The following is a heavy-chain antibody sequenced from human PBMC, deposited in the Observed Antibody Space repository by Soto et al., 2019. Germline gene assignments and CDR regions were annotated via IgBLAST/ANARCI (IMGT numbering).Heavy chain of an antibody. J-gene: IGHJ5*02. CDR1: GFTFSSYW. CDR2: IKQDGSEK. D-gene: IGHD2-15*01. CDR3: ARDPYCSGGSCYVNWFDP. Sequence: GGSLRLSCAASGFTFSSYWMSWFRQAPGKGLEWVANIKQDGSEKYYVDSVKGRFTISRDNAKNSLYLQMNSLRAEDTAVYYCARDPYCSGGSCYVNWFDPWGQGTLVTVSS. V-gene: IGHV3-7*01.